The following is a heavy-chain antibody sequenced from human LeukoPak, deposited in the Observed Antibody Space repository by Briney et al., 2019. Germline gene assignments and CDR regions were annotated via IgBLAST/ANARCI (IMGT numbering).Heavy chain of an antibody. D-gene: IGHD6-13*01. J-gene: IGHJ4*02. V-gene: IGHV1-2*02. CDR1: GYTFTGYY. CDR3: ASPSSSWFNPDYYFDY. Sequence: GASVKVSCKASGYTFTGYYMHWVRQAPGQGLEWMGWINPNRGGTNYAQKFQGRVTMTRDTSISTAYMELSRLRSDDTAVYYCASPSSSWFNPDYYFDYWGQGTLVTVSS. CDR2: INPNRGGT.